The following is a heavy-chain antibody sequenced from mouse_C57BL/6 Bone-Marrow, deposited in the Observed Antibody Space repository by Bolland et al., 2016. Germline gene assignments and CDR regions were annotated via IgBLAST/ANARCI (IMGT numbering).Heavy chain of an antibody. D-gene: IGHD1-1*01. Sequence: INPNNGGTSYNQKFKGKDTLTVDKSSSTAYMELRSLTSEDSAVYYCARIGTTGFAYWGQGTLV. CDR2: INPNNGGT. CDR3: ARIGTTGFAY. V-gene: IGHV1-26*01. J-gene: IGHJ3*01.